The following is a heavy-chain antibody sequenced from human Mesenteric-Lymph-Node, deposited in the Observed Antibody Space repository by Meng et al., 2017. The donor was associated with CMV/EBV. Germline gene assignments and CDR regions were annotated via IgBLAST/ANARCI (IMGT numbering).Heavy chain of an antibody. CDR3: ARTPDPEYCSSTSCHYYGMDV. J-gene: IGHJ6*02. V-gene: IGHV1-46*01. D-gene: IGHD2-2*01. CDR1: GYTFTSYY. Sequence: SVKVSCKASGYTFTSYYMHWVRQAPGQGLEWMGIINPSGGSTSYAQKFQGRVTMTRNTSISTAYMELSSLRSEDTAVYYCARTPDPEYCSSTSCHYYGMDVWGQGTTVTVSS. CDR2: INPSGGST.